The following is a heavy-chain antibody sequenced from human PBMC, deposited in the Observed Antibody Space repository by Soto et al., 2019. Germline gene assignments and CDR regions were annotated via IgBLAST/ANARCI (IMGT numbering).Heavy chain of an antibody. V-gene: IGHV4-34*01. CDR3: ARQYGDYYFDY. CDR1: GGSFSGYY. CDR2: INHSGST. Sequence: QVQLQQWGAGLLKPSETLSLTCAVDGGSFSGYYWSWIRQPPGKGLEWIGEINHSGSTNYNPSLKSRVTISVDTSKNQFSLKLSSVTAAVTAVYYCARQYGDYYFDYWGQGTLVTVSS. D-gene: IGHD4-17*01. J-gene: IGHJ4*02.